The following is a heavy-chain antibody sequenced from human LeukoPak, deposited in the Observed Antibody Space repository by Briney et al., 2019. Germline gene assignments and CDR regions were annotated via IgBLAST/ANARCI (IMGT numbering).Heavy chain of an antibody. CDR1: GFTGSHNY. CDR2: THSSGVT. CDR3: IVFGDSNH. V-gene: IGHV3-53*01. D-gene: IGHD4-17*01. Sequence: GGSLRLSCAASGFTGSHNYMSWVRQASGKGLEWVSATHSSGVTYYADSVKGRFTISRDASKNTLYLQINSLSVEDTAVYYCIVFGDSNHWGQGTLVTVSS. J-gene: IGHJ5*02.